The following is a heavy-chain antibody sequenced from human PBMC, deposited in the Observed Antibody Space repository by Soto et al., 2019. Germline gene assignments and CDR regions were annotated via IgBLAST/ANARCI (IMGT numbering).Heavy chain of an antibody. J-gene: IGHJ6*02. Sequence: QVQLQESGPGLVKPSETLSLTCTVSGGSISSYYWSWIRHPPGKGLEWIGYIYYSGSTNYNPSLKSRVTLSVDTSKNQFSLKLSSVTAADTAVYYWARDGGIAVNYGMDVWGQGTTVTVSS. D-gene: IGHD6-19*01. CDR3: ARDGGIAVNYGMDV. V-gene: IGHV4-59*01. CDR1: GGSISSYY. CDR2: IYYSGST.